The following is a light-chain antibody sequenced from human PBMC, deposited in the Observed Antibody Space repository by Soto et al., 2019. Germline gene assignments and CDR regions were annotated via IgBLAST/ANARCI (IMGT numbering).Light chain of an antibody. V-gene: IGKV2-28*01. CDR3: MQALQTPPIT. CDR2: LGS. CDR1: QSLLHSNGYTY. J-gene: IGKJ5*01. Sequence: DIVMTQSPLSLPVTPGEPASISCRSSQSLLHSNGYTYLHWYLQKPGQSPQLLIYLGSNRASGGLARCSSSGGATEFTLKISRVEAEDVGVYYCMQALQTPPITFGQGTRLEIK.